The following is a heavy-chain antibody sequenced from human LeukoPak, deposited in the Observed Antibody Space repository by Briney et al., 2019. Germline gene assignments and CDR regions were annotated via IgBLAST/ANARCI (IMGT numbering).Heavy chain of an antibody. Sequence: GGSLRLSCAASGFTFNRYGMHWVRQAPGKGLEWVAFTGSDGKKTFYGHSLNGRFTISRDNFEDTVFLQMNTMRAEDTAVYYCARQMVEGQQNYYMDVWGNGTTVTVSS. D-gene: IGHD2-15*01. CDR1: GFTFNRYG. V-gene: IGHV3-33*01. J-gene: IGHJ6*03. CDR2: TGSDGKKT. CDR3: ARQMVEGQQNYYMDV.